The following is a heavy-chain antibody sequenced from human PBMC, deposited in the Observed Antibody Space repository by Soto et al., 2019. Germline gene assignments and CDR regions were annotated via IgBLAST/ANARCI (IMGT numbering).Heavy chain of an antibody. D-gene: IGHD7-27*01. CDR2: VYNSGST. J-gene: IGHJ5*01. CDR1: GGSDSGHY. CDR3: VRYRREAVTGDTVYS. V-gene: IGHV4-59*02. Sequence: SETRSRTCTVAGGSDSGHYWTCFRKNPGKGLGWIGYVYNSGSTNYNPSLKSRVTISGDTSRSQFSLTVNSMPAADTAVYYWVRYRREAVTGDTVYSWG.